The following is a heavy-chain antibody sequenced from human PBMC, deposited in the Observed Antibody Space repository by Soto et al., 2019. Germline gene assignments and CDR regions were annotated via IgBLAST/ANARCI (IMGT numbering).Heavy chain of an antibody. CDR1: GFTFSGYS. CDR2: ITTGVTYI. CDR3: ERGPPFDY. V-gene: IGHV3-21*01. J-gene: IGHJ4*02. Sequence: GGSLRLSCAASGFTFSGYSMNWVRQAPGKGLEWVSSITTGVTYIYYADSVKGRFTISRDNAKNSLYLQMNSLRAEDTAVYYCERGPPFDYWGQGTLVTVSS.